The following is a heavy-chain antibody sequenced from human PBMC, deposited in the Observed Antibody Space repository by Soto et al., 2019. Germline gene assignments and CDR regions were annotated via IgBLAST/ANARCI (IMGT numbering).Heavy chain of an antibody. D-gene: IGHD3-10*01. J-gene: IGHJ6*02. V-gene: IGHV3-21*01. Sequence: PAGSLRLSCAASGYNFSSYSMNCVRQAPSKGLEWVSPITSRSSYIYYADSVKGRFTLSRDNAKNSLYLQMNSLRAEYTAVYYCARDWIVTMIRGVSYYYYGMDVWGQGTTVTVSS. CDR1: GYNFSSYS. CDR2: ITSRSSYI. CDR3: ARDWIVTMIRGVSYYYYGMDV.